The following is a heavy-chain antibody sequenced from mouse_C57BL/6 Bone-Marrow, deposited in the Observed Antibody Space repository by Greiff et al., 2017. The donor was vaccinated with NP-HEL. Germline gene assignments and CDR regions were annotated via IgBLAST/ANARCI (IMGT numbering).Heavy chain of an antibody. J-gene: IGHJ2*01. CDR1: GFTFTDYY. V-gene: IGHV7-3*01. CDR2: IRNTANGYTT. Sequence: DVKLVESGGGLVQPGGSLSLSCAASGFTFTDYYMSWVRQPPGKALEWLGFIRNTANGYTTEYSVSVKGRFTISRDNSQSILYLQMNALGAEDSATYYCARYPYCYYFDYWGQGTTLTVSS. D-gene: IGHD1-1*01. CDR3: ARYPYCYYFDY.